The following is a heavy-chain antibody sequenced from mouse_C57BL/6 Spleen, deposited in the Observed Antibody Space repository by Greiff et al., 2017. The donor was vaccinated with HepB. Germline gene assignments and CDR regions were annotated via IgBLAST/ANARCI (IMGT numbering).Heavy chain of an antibody. J-gene: IGHJ2*01. D-gene: IGHD1-1*01. CDR3: AKGFITTVVAEDY. Sequence: VQLQQPGAELVKPGASVKMSCKASGYTFTSYWLTWVKQRPGQGLEWIGDIYPGSGSTNYNEKFKSKATLTVDTSSSTAYMQLSSLTSEDSAVYYCAKGFITTVVAEDYWGQGTTLTVSS. CDR1: GYTFTSYW. V-gene: IGHV1-55*01. CDR2: IYPGSGST.